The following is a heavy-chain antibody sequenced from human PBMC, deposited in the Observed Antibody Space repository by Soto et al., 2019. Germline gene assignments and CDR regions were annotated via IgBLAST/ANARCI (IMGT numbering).Heavy chain of an antibody. CDR3: ARGVAGYWYFDL. J-gene: IGHJ2*01. V-gene: IGHV3-48*01. CDR1: GFTFSSYT. CDR2: ISRSSSTI. D-gene: IGHD2-15*01. Sequence: HPGGSLRLSCAASGFTFSSYTMNWVRQAPGKGLEWVSYISRSSSTIYYADSVKGRFTISRDNAKNSLYLQMNSLRAEDTAVYYCARGVAGYWYFDLWGRGTLVTVSS.